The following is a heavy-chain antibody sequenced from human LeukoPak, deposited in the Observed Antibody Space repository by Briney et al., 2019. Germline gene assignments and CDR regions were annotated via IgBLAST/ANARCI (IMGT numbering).Heavy chain of an antibody. CDR2: INRDARTT. CDR1: EFIFSNYC. CDR3: ARGSHNWNDDQPSDV. Sequence: PGVSLRLSCVASEFIFSNYCMHWVRQAPGKGLVCVSRINRDARTTYYAGSVKGRFTISRDNAKSTLYLQLNSLRAEDTAIYYCARGSHNWNDDQPSDVWGQGTMVTVSS. V-gene: IGHV3-74*01. J-gene: IGHJ3*01. D-gene: IGHD1-1*01.